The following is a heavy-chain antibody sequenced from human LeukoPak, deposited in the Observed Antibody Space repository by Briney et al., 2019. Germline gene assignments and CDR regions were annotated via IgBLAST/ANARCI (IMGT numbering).Heavy chain of an antibody. D-gene: IGHD6-13*01. CDR3: TSSSPLHDAFDI. CDR2: ISSSSSTI. Sequence: PGGSLRLSCAASGFTFSSYSMNWVRQAPGKGLEWVSYISSSSSTIYYADSVKGRFTISRDNAKNSLYLQMNSLRAEDTAVYYCTSSSPLHDAFDIWGQGTMVTVSS. J-gene: IGHJ3*02. CDR1: GFTFSSYS. V-gene: IGHV3-48*01.